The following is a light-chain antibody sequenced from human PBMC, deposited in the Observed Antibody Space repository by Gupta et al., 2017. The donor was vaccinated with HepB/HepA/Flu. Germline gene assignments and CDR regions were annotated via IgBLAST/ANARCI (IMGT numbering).Light chain of an antibody. V-gene: IGLV1-47*01. CDR3: ATWDDSRNNVV. Sequence: SVLTPPPPASGPPGQRVTISCSGTSSNIGGNFVYWYQQFPATAPKLLIYRNNQRRSGVPDRFSGSKSGTAASLAISGLLAEDEIDYYCATWDDSRNNVVFGGGTKLTVL. CDR2: RNN. J-gene: IGLJ2*01. CDR1: SSNIGGNF.